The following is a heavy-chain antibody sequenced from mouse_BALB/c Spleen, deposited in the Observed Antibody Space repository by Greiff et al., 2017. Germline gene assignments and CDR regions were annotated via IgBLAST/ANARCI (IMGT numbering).Heavy chain of an antibody. CDR2: IRLKSNNYAT. CDR1: GFTFSNYW. J-gene: IGHJ4*01. CDR3: TRDYGNYNYYAMDY. Sequence: EVKLMESGGGLVQPGGSMKLSCVASGFTFSNYWMNWVRQSPEKGLEWVAEIRLKSNNYATHYAESVKGRFTISRDDSKSSVYLQMNNLRAEDTGIYYCTRDYGNYNYYAMDYWGQGTSVTVSS. V-gene: IGHV6-6*02. D-gene: IGHD2-1*01.